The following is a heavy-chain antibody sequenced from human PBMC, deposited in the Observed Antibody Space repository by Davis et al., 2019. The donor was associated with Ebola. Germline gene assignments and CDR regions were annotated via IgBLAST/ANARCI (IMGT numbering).Heavy chain of an antibody. CDR1: GYRFSNYW. J-gene: IGHJ4*02. Sequence: GESLKISCQGSGYRFSNYWITWVRQLPGRGLEWMGRIDPRDSYASYSPSFQGQVTISVDKSISTAYLQWNSLKASDTAMYYCARRRGFSSGWYVDYWGQGTLVTVSS. V-gene: IGHV5-10-1*04. CDR3: ARRRGFSSGWYVDY. CDR2: IDPRDSYA. D-gene: IGHD6-19*01.